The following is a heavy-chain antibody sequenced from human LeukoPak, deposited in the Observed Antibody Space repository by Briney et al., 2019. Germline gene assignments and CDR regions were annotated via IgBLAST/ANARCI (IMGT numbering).Heavy chain of an antibody. V-gene: IGHV3-7*01. CDR3: ATWGDTTAEYFQR. D-gene: IGHD2-21*02. Sequence: GGSLRLSCVVSGFTFNSCWMNWVRQAPGKGLEWVAHINPDGRDTYYVDSVKGRFTISRDNAQNSMYLQMNSLRVEDTAVYYCATWGDTTAEYFQRWGEGTLVTVSS. CDR2: INPDGRDT. J-gene: IGHJ1*01. CDR1: GFTFNSCW.